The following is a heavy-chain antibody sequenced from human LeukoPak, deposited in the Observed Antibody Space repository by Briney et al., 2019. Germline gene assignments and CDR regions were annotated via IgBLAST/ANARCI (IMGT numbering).Heavy chain of an antibody. CDR3: ACPGTSSWYPTEAFDI. V-gene: IGHV1-69*04. CDR1: GGTFSSYA. D-gene: IGHD6-13*01. Sequence: GASVKVSCKASGGTFSSYAISWVRQAPGQGLEWMGRIIPILGIANYAQKFQGRVTITADKSTSTAYMELSSLRSEDTAVYCCACPGTSSWYPTEAFDIWGQGTMVTVSS. J-gene: IGHJ3*02. CDR2: IIPILGIA.